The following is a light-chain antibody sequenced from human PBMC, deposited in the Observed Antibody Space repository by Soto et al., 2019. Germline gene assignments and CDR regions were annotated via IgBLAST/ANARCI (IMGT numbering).Light chain of an antibody. Sequence: QSALTQPASVSGSPGQSITISCTGTSSDVGSYKFVSWYQQHPVKAPKLMIYEGSKRPSGVSNRFSGSKSGNTASLTISGLQAEDEADYYCCSYAGSSTLVFGGGTQVTVL. CDR1: SSDVGSYKF. CDR2: EGS. J-gene: IGLJ2*01. CDR3: CSYAGSSTLV. V-gene: IGLV2-23*01.